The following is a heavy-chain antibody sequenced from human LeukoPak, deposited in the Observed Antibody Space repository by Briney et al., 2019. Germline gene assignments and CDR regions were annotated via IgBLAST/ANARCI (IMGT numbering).Heavy chain of an antibody. CDR2: IKQDGDVK. Sequence: GGSLRLSCVGSRFSLSTYWMSWVRQAPGKGPEWVANIKQDGDVKQYVDSVKGRFTISRDNAKNSVYVQMNDLTVEDTAVYYCAAGDTFDIWGQGTLVTVSS. CDR3: AAGDTFDI. J-gene: IGHJ3*02. CDR1: RFSLSTYW. V-gene: IGHV3-7*01. D-gene: IGHD3-16*01.